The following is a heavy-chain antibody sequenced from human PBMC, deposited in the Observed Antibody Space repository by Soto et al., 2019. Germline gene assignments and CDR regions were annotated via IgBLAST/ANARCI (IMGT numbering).Heavy chain of an antibody. D-gene: IGHD5-12*01. Sequence: QMQLVQSGPEVKKPGTSVKVSCKASGFTFTSSAVQWVRQARGQRLEWIGWIVVGSGNTNYAQKFQERVTITRDMSTSTAYMELSSLRSEDTAVYYCAAAPGRRDGYNSAGYWGQGTLVTVSS. CDR2: IVVGSGNT. CDR1: GFTFTSSA. J-gene: IGHJ4*02. CDR3: AAAPGRRDGYNSAGY. V-gene: IGHV1-58*01.